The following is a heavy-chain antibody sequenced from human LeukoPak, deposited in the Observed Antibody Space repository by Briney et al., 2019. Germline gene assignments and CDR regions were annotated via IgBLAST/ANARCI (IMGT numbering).Heavy chain of an antibody. V-gene: IGHV4-59*01. Sequence: SETLSLTCTVSGGSISSYHWSWIRQPAGKGLEWIGYIYYSGSTNYNPSLKSRVTISVDTSKNQFSLKLSSVTAADTAVYYCARGSGYDSGVFDPWGQGTLVTVSS. J-gene: IGHJ5*02. CDR3: ARGSGYDSGVFDP. CDR2: IYYSGST. D-gene: IGHD5-12*01. CDR1: GGSISSYH.